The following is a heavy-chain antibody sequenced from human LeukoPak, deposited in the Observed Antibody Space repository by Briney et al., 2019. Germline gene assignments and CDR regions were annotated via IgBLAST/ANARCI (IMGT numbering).Heavy chain of an antibody. J-gene: IGHJ6*03. Sequence: SETLSLTCTVSGDSISGFYWSWIRQPAGKGLQWIGRISTSGSTNYNPSLKSRVTMSVDMSTNDFSLTVRSVTAADTALYYCARGLPSYGDYVDYYFYMDVWGKGTTVTVSS. CDR2: ISTSGST. CDR1: GDSISGFY. D-gene: IGHD4-17*01. V-gene: IGHV4-4*07. CDR3: ARGLPSYGDYVDYYFYMDV.